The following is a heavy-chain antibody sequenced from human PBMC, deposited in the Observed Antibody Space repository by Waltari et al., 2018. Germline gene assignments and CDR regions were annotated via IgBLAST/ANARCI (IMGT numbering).Heavy chain of an antibody. CDR3: VRLKMALGSLGGGMDV. CDR1: GGSISSSSYY. Sequence: QLQLQESGPGLVKPSETLSLTCTVSGGSISSSSYYWGLIRQPPGKGLEWIGSIYYSGSTYYNPSLKRRVTISVDTSKNQFSLKLSSVTAADTAVYYCVRLKMALGSLGGGMDVWGQGTTVTVSS. J-gene: IGHJ6*02. D-gene: IGHD3-16*01. V-gene: IGHV4-39*07. CDR2: IYYSGST.